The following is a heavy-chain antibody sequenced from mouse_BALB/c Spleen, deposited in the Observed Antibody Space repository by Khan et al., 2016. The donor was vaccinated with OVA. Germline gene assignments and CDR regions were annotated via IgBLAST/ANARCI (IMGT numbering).Heavy chain of an antibody. CDR1: GFTFSDYG. CDR3: ARSVAMDY. V-gene: IGHV5-15*02. Sequence: EVELMESGGGLVQPGGSRKLSCAASGFTFSDYGLAWVRQAPGKGPEWVAFISSLAYSIYYADTVTGRFTISRENATNTLYLEISSLWSEYSAVYYCARSVAMDYWGQGTSVTVSS. CDR2: ISSLAYSI. J-gene: IGHJ4*01.